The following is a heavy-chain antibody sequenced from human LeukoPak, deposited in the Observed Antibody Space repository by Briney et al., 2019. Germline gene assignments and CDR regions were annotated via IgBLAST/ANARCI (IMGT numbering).Heavy chain of an antibody. V-gene: IGHV4-61*09. CDR2: IYTSGST. J-gene: IGHJ3*02. CDR1: GGSISSGSYY. D-gene: IGHD1-26*01. Sequence: SETLSLTCTVSGGSISSGSYYWSWIRQPAGKGLEWVGHIYTSGSTNYNPSLKSRVTISVDTSKNPFSLKLSSVTATDTAVYFCATNRAGTYDRPFDIWGQGTMVTVSS. CDR3: ATNRAGTYDRPFDI.